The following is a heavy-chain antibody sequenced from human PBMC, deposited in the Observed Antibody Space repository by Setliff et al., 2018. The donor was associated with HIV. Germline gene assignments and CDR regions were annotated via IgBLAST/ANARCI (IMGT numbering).Heavy chain of an antibody. CDR2: INPNSGGT. J-gene: IGHJ5*02. CDR1: GYTFTGYY. V-gene: IGHV1-2*06. Sequence: ASVKVSCKASGYTFTGYYMHWVRQAPGQGLEWMGRINPNSGGTKYAQKFQGRVTMTRNTSISTAYMELSSLRSEDTAVYYCARGGYYYGSGKGNGFDPWGQGTLVTVSS. D-gene: IGHD3-10*01. CDR3: ARGGYYYGSGKGNGFDP.